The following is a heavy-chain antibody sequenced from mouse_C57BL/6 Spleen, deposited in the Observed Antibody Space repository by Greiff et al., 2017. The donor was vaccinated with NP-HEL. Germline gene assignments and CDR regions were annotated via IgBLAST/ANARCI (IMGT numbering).Heavy chain of an antibody. Sequence: VQLQQSGAELARPGASVKMSCKASGYTFTSYTMHWVKQRPGQGLEWIGYINPSSGYTKYNQKFKDKATLTADKSSSTAYMQLSSLTSEDSAVYYCARNDGYPPMAMDYRGQGTSVTVSS. D-gene: IGHD2-3*01. CDR3: ARNDGYPPMAMDY. V-gene: IGHV1-4*01. CDR2: INPSSGYT. J-gene: IGHJ4*01. CDR1: GYTFTSYT.